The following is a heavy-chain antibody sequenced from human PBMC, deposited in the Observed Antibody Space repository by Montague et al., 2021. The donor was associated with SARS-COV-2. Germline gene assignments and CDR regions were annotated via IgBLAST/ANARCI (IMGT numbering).Heavy chain of an antibody. CDR2: IYYSGST. CDR1: GGSISSYY. Sequence: SETLSLTCTVSGGSISSYYWSWIRQPPGTGLEWIGYIYYSGSTNYNPSLKSRVTISVDTSKNQFSLKLSSVTAAATAVYYCASQYYDSSGEDAFDVWGHGAMVTVSS. D-gene: IGHD3-22*01. J-gene: IGHJ3*01. CDR3: ASQYYDSSGEDAFDV. V-gene: IGHV4-59*08.